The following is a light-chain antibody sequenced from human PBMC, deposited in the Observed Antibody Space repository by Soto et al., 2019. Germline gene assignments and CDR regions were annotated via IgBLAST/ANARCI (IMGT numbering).Light chain of an antibody. CDR3: QSYDSSLSALYV. Sequence: QSVLTQPPSVTGAPGQRVTISCTGSSSNIGAGYEVHWYQQLPGTAPKLLIYGNNNRPSGVPDRLSGSKSGTSASLAITGLQAEDEAHYYCQSYDSSLSALYVFGTGTKVTVL. CDR1: SSNIGAGYE. J-gene: IGLJ1*01. V-gene: IGLV1-40*01. CDR2: GNN.